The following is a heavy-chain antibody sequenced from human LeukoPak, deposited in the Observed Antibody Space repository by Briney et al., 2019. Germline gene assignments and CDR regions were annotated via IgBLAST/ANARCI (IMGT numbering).Heavy chain of an antibody. Sequence: ASVKVSCKASGYTFTNYYIHWVRQAPGQGLEWMGLINPSGGNTNHAQNFQGRVTMTRDTSTSTVYMGLSSLRSEDTAVYYCARVRDGYNDAYDIWGQGTMVTVPS. V-gene: IGHV1-46*01. J-gene: IGHJ3*02. CDR3: ARVRDGYNDAYDI. CDR2: INPSGGNT. CDR1: GYTFTNYY. D-gene: IGHD5-24*01.